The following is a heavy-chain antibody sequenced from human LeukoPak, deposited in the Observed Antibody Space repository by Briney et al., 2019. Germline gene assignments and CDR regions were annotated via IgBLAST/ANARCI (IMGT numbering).Heavy chain of an antibody. CDR1: GSGFRRDW. Sequence: GAPLKICCKGWGSGFRRDWIDGGREMHGKGLEGMGMVDPGDWETRYSPSLQGQVTISAHKSISPPYLQWSSLRASDTAMYYCLRALGYCSSGSCYYYDYWGQGTLVTVSS. CDR2: VDPGDWET. D-gene: IGHD2-15*01. CDR3: LRALGYCSSGSCYYYDY. V-gene: IGHV5-51*01. J-gene: IGHJ4*02.